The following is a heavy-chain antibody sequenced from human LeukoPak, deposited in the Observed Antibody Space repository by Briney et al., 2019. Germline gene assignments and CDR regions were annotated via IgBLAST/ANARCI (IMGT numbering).Heavy chain of an antibody. J-gene: IGHJ4*02. CDR3: AMALTGSIGAFDY. CDR1: GFTFSSYG. V-gene: IGHV3-30*02. Sequence: GGSLRLSCAASGFTFSSYGMHWVRQAPGKGLEWVAFIRYDGSNKYYADSVKGRFTISRDNSKNTLYLQMNSLRAEDTAVYYCAMALTGSIGAFDYWGQGTLVTVSS. CDR2: IRYDGSNK. D-gene: IGHD3-9*01.